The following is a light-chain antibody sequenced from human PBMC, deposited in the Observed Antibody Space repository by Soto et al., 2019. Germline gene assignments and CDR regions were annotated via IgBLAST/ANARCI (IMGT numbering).Light chain of an antibody. J-gene: IGKJ4*01. V-gene: IGKV4-1*01. Sequence: DIVMTQSTDSLAVSLGERASINCSSSQSVLYSSTNRNYLTWYQQKPGHPPKLLIYWASTRESGVPDRFSGSGSGTDFTLTISSLQTEDVAVYYCQQFYTTPLTFGGGTKVEIK. CDR1: QSVLYSSTNRNY. CDR2: WAS. CDR3: QQFYTTPLT.